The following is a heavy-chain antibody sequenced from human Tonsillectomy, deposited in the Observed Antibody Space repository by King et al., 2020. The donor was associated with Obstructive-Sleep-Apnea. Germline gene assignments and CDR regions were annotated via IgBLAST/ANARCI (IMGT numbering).Heavy chain of an antibody. CDR2: ISYDGSNK. V-gene: IGHV3-30-3*01. J-gene: IGHJ4*02. CDR3: ARDEED. Sequence: VQLVESGGGVVQPGRSLRLSCAASGFTFSSYAMHWVRQAPGKGLEGVAVISYDGSNKEYADSVKGRFTISRENSKNTLYLQMNSLRPEDTAVYYCARDEEDWGQGTLVTVSS. CDR1: GFTFSSYA.